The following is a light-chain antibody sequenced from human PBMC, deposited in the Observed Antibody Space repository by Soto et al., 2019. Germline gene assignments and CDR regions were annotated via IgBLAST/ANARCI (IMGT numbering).Light chain of an antibody. V-gene: IGLV1-40*01. Sequence: QSVLTQPPSVSGAPGQRVTISCTGSSSNIGAGYDVHWYQQLPGTAPKLLIYGNSNRPSGVPDRFSGSKSGTSASLAITGLQAEDEADYSCQSYARHVLFGGGTTPPVL. CDR3: QSYARHVL. CDR2: GNS. J-gene: IGLJ2*01. CDR1: SSNIGAGYD.